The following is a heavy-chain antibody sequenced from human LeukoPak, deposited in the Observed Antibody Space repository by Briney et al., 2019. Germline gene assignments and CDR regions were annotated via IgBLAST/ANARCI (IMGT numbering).Heavy chain of an antibody. D-gene: IGHD6-13*01. CDR2: IKRDGSST. J-gene: IGHJ4*02. Sequence: PGGSLRLSSADSGFTFSNYLIHRVRPAPERGPVWVSRIKRDGSSTRSADSVQGRFTISRDNGKNTLYLQMNSLRAEDTAVYYCARGGDSSNWYPGYFDYWGQGALVTVSS. CDR1: GFTFSNYL. V-gene: IGHV3-74*01. CDR3: ARGGDSSNWYPGYFDY.